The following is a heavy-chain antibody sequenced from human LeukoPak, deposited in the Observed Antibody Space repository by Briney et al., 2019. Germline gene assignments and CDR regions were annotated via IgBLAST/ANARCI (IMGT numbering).Heavy chain of an antibody. J-gene: IGHJ4*02. Sequence: GGSLRLSCAASGFTFSNSWMSWVRQAPGKGLEWVANIKPDGSGQYYVDSVKGRFTISRDNAKNSLYLQMNSLRAEDTAVYYCARGRSWVDYWGQGTLVTVSS. V-gene: IGHV3-7*01. CDR3: ARGRSWVDY. CDR2: IKPDGSGQ. D-gene: IGHD3-16*01. CDR1: GFTFSNSW.